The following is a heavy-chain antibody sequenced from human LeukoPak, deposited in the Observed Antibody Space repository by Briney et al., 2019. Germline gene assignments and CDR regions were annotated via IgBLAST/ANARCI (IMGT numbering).Heavy chain of an antibody. CDR3: ARDQEGYCSGGSCRGAGFDP. D-gene: IGHD2-15*01. Sequence: GGSLRLSCAASGLTFSSYSMNWVRQAPGKGLEWVSSISSSSSYIYYADSVKGRFTISRDNAKNSLYLQMNSLRAEDTAVYYCARDQEGYCSGGSCRGAGFDPWGQGILVTVSS. CDR1: GLTFSSYS. V-gene: IGHV3-21*01. CDR2: ISSSSSYI. J-gene: IGHJ5*02.